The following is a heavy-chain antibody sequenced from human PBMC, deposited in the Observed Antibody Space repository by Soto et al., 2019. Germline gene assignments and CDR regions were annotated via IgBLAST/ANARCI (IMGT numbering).Heavy chain of an antibody. CDR3: ARGSPVAGGPRTSLPNGY. Sequence: ASVKVSCKASGYIFTGYYIHWVRQAPGQGLEWMGWINPNSADTRCLDKFQGRVTMTGDTSISTAYLELTSLTSDDTAMYYCARGSPVAGGPRTSLPNGYWGQGTLVTVSS. D-gene: IGHD6-19*01. V-gene: IGHV1-2*02. CDR2: INPNSADT. J-gene: IGHJ4*02. CDR1: GYIFTGYY.